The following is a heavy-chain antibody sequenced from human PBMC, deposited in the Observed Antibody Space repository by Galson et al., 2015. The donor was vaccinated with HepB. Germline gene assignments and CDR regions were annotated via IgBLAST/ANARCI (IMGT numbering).Heavy chain of an antibody. CDR2: ISPNSGAT. J-gene: IGHJ5*02. Sequence: SVKVSCKALEYTFSDIYLHWVRQAPGQGLEWLGRISPNSGATKYAQKFQGRVTMTRDTSISTAFMELSSLTSDDAAVYYCARGWERGWFDPWGQGTLVAVST. V-gene: IGHV1-2*06. CDR1: EYTFSDIY. CDR3: ARGWERGWFDP. D-gene: IGHD1-26*01.